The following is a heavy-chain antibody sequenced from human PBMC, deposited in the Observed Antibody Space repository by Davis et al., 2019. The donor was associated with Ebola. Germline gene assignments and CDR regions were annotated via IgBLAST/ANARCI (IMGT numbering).Heavy chain of an antibody. D-gene: IGHD5-12*01. V-gene: IGHV3-53*01. CDR3: ARISGYPRSGAFDI. J-gene: IGHJ3*02. CDR1: GFTVSSNY. CDR2: IYSGGST. Sequence: GESLKISCAASGFTVSSNYMSWVRQAPGKGLEWVSVIYSGGSTYYADSVKGRFTISRDNSKNTLYLQMNSLRAEDTAVYYCARISGYPRSGAFDIWGQGTMVTVSS.